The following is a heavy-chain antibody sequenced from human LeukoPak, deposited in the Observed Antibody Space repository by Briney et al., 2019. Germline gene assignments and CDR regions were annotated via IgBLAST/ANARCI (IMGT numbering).Heavy chain of an antibody. V-gene: IGHV3-48*01. CDR1: GFTFSSYS. J-gene: IGHJ6*03. CDR2: ISTSSSTI. CDR3: AKDSEDIVVVPASGPQYYMDV. Sequence: GGSLRLSCAASGFTFSSYSMNWVRQAPGKGLEWVSYISTSSSTIYYADSVKGRFTISRDNAKNSLYLQMNSLRAEDTAVYYCAKDSEDIVVVPASGPQYYMDVWGKGTTVTISS. D-gene: IGHD2-2*01.